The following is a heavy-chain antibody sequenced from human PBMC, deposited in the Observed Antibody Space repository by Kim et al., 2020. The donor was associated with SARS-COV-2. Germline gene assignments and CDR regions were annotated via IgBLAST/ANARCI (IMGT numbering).Heavy chain of an antibody. V-gene: IGHV3-11*01. CDR2: ISRGGYTT. CDR3: ARGDVSMDRGGDGMDV. D-gene: IGHD3-10*01. J-gene: IGHJ6*02. Sequence: GGSLRLSCAASGFSVSDQHMNWMRQAPGKGLEWVASISRGGYTTTYADSVKGRFTISSDNAKNSLVLQMNNLRAEDSAVYYCARGDVSMDRGGDGMDVWGLGTTVIVSS. CDR1: GFSVSDQH.